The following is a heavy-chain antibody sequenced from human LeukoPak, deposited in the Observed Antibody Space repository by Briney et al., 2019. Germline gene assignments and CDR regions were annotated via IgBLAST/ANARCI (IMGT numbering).Heavy chain of an antibody. CDR3: ARELAY. D-gene: IGHD6-13*01. CDR2: IYYSGST. J-gene: IGHJ4*02. Sequence: PSETLSLTCTVSGDSISSSSYYWGWIRQPPGKGLEWIATIYYSGSTNYNPSLKSRVTISVDTSKNQFSLKLSSVTAADTAVYYCARELAYWGQGTLVTVSS. V-gene: IGHV4-39*07. CDR1: GDSISSSSYY.